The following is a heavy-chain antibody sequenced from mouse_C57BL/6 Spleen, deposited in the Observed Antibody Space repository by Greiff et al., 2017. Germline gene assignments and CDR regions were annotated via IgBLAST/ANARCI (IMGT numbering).Heavy chain of an antibody. Sequence: EVMLVESGGGLVQSGRSLRLSCATSGFTFSDFYMEWVRQAPGKGLEWIAARRNKANDYTTEYSASVKGRFIVSRDTSQSILYLQMNALRAEDTAIYYCARDAFYAMDYWGQGTSVTVSS. CDR2: RRNKANDYTT. CDR3: ARDAFYAMDY. J-gene: IGHJ4*01. CDR1: GFTFSDFY. V-gene: IGHV7-1*01.